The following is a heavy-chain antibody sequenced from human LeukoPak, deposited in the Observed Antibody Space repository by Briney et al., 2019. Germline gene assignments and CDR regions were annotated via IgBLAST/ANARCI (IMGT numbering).Heavy chain of an antibody. CDR3: ARLMVRGGYLFYNYGMDV. J-gene: IGHJ6*02. D-gene: IGHD3-10*01. CDR1: GGSFSGYY. V-gene: IGHV4-34*01. CDR2: IYYSGST. Sequence: SETLSLTCAVYGGSFSGYYWSWIRQPPGKGLEWIGSIYYSGSTYYNPSLKSRVTISVDTSKNQFSLKLSSVTAADTAVYYCARLMVRGGYLFYNYGMDVWGQGTTVTVSS.